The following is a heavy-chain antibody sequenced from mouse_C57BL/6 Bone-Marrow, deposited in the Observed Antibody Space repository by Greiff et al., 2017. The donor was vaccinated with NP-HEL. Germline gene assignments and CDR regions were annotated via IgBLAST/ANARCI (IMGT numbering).Heavy chain of an antibody. CDR3: ARKGSLGYFDV. CDR2: IYPGSGNT. J-gene: IGHJ1*03. V-gene: IGHV1-66*01. Sequence: QVQLQQSGPELVKPGASVKISCEASGYSFPSYYIHWVKQRPGQGLEWIGWIYPGSGNTKYNEKFKGKATLTADTSSSTAYMQLSSLTSEDSAVYYCARKGSLGYFDVWGTGTTVTVSS. CDR1: GYSFPSYY.